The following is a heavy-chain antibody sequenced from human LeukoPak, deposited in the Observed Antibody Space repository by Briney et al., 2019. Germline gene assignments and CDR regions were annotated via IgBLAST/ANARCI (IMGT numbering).Heavy chain of an antibody. V-gene: IGHV3-30*18. CDR2: ISYDGSNK. J-gene: IGHJ6*02. Sequence: GGSLRLSCAASGFTFSSYGMHWVRQAPGKGLEWVAVISYDGSNKYYADSVKGRFTISRDNSENTLYLQVSSLRAEDTAVYYCVKGRSVGYYYYGVDVWGQGTTVTVSS. CDR3: VKGRSVGYYYYGVDV. D-gene: IGHD1-26*01. CDR1: GFTFSSYG.